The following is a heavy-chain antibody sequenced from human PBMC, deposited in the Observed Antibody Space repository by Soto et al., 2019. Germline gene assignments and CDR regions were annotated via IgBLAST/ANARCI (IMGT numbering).Heavy chain of an antibody. V-gene: IGHV1-69*08. Sequence: QVQLVLSGAEVKKPGSSVKVSCKASGGTFSRYTISWVRQAPGQGLEWMGRIIPILGIGNDAQRFQGRLTITADKSTSTAYMELSSLRSEDTAVYYCAREKAKEGPFDLWGQGTMVTVSS. J-gene: IGHJ3*01. CDR3: AREKAKEGPFDL. CDR1: GGTFSRYT. CDR2: IIPILGIG.